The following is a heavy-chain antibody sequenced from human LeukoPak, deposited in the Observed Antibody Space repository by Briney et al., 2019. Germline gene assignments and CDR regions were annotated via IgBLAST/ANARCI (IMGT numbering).Heavy chain of an antibody. CDR3: ARGPTYCGGDCYPQLNWFDP. Sequence: SETLSLTCTVSGGSISSDTYYWGWIRQPPGRGLEWIGSIYYSGNTYYNPSLKSRVTISVDTSKSQFPLKLSSVTAADTAVYYCARGPTYCGGDCYPQLNWFDPWGQGTLVTVSS. CDR1: GGSISSDTYY. J-gene: IGHJ5*02. D-gene: IGHD2-21*02. V-gene: IGHV4-39*06. CDR2: IYYSGNT.